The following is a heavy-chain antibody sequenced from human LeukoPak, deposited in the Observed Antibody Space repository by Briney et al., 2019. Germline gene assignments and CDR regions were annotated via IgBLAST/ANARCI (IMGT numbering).Heavy chain of an antibody. V-gene: IGHV3-21*01. J-gene: IGHJ4*02. CDR3: ARDPLSSGRGNDY. D-gene: IGHD6-19*01. Sequence: GGSLRLSCAASGFTFSSYSMNWVRQAPGKGLEWVSSISSSSSYIYYADSVKGRFTISRDNAKNSLYLQMNSLRAEDTAVYYCARDPLSSGRGNDYWGQGTLVTVS. CDR2: ISSSSSYI. CDR1: GFTFSSYS.